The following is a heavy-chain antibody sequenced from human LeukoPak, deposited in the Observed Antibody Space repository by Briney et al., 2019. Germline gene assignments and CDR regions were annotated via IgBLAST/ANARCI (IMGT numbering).Heavy chain of an antibody. J-gene: IGHJ4*02. Sequence: PGGSLRLSCAASGFTFSSYSMNWVRQAPGKGLEWVSSISSSSSYIYYADSVKGRFTISRDNAKNSLYLQMNSLRAEDTAVYYCARLKSVRGAPRETDDYWGQGTLVTVPS. CDR1: GFTFSSYS. CDR3: ARLKSVRGAPRETDDY. CDR2: ISSSSSYI. D-gene: IGHD3-10*01. V-gene: IGHV3-21*01.